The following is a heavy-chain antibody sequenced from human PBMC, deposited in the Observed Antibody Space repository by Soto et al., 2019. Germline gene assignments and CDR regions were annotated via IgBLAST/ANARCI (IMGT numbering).Heavy chain of an antibody. CDR3: ARVGMVGTVLGSWFDP. CDR2: FYTSENT. V-gene: IGHV4-61*02. D-gene: IGHD2-8*02. CDR1: GCSISSSSDY. Sequence: SETLSLTCPVSGCSISSSSDYWSWIRQPPGKGLEWIGRFYTSENTNYNPSLKSRVTMSVDTSKKHFYLKLSSVTAADTAVYYCARVGMVGTVLGSWFDPWGQGTLVTVSS. J-gene: IGHJ5*02.